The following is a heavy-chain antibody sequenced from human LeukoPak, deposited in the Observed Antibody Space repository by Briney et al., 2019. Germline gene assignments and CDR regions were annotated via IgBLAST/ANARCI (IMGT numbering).Heavy chain of an antibody. J-gene: IGHJ4*02. Sequence: GASVKVSCKASGYTFTGYYMHWVRQAPGQGHEWMGRINPNSGGTNYAQKFQDRVTMTRDTSISTAYMELSRLRSDDTAVCYCARDFDYYDSPTTDYWGQGTLVTVSS. V-gene: IGHV1-2*06. CDR2: INPNSGGT. CDR1: GYTFTGYY. CDR3: ARDFDYYDSPTTDY. D-gene: IGHD3-22*01.